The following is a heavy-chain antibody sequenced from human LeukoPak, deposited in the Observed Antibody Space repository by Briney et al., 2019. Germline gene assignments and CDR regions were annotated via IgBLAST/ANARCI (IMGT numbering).Heavy chain of an antibody. Sequence: PGGSLRLSCAASGFTFRDAWMSWVRQAPGKGLEWVCRIKSNTVGGTTDSAAPVKGRFTIPRDDSKNTLYLQMSSLIIEDTAVYFCATEYYGSFNYWGQGILVTVSS. D-gene: IGHD1-26*01. CDR3: ATEYYGSFNY. V-gene: IGHV3-15*01. CDR1: GFTFRDAW. J-gene: IGHJ4*02. CDR2: IKSNTVGGTT.